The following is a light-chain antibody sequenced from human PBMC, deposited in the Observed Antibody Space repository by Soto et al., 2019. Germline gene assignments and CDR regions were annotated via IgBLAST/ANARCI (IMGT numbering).Light chain of an antibody. Sequence: DIQMTQSPSSVSASVGDRVTITYRASQSISSWLAWYQQKPGKAPKLLIYKASSLESGVPSRFSGSGSGTDFTLTISSLQPEDFATYYCQQANSFPLTFGQGTRLEIK. CDR2: KAS. J-gene: IGKJ5*01. V-gene: IGKV1-12*01. CDR1: QSISSW. CDR3: QQANSFPLT.